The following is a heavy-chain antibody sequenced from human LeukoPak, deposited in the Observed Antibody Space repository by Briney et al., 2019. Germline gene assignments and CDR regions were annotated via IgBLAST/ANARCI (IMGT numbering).Heavy chain of an antibody. Sequence: GRSLRLSCAASGFTFSSYAMHWVRQAPGKGLEWVAVISYDGSNKYYADSVKGRFTISRDNSKNTLYLQMNSLRAEDTAVYYCARGNMVTTLDGYWGQGTLVTVSS. CDR2: ISYDGSNK. D-gene: IGHD4-17*01. CDR1: GFTFSSYA. CDR3: ARGNMVTTLDGY. V-gene: IGHV3-30*04. J-gene: IGHJ4*02.